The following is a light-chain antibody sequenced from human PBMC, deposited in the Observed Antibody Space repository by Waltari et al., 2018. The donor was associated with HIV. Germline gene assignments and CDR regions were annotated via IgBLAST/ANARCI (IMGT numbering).Light chain of an antibody. CDR3: CSYTTSITFV. V-gene: IGLV2-14*03. CDR1: RSDVGYYNY. Sequence: QSALTQPASVSGSPGQSITISCTGSRSDVGYYNYVSWYQQHPGKAPKLIIFDVSKRPSGLSDRFSGSKSGNTASLTISGLQPEDEADYYCCSYTTSITFVFGGGTKLTVL. CDR2: DVS. J-gene: IGLJ3*02.